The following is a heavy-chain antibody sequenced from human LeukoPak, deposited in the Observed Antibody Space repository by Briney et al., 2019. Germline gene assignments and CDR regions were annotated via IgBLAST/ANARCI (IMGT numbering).Heavy chain of an antibody. CDR3: ARDPEALDY. CDR2: ISSSVSSSSVSTT. V-gene: IGHV3-48*02. CDR1: GFAFSTYS. Sequence: GGSLRLSCAASGFAFSTYSMNWVRQAPGKGLEWVSYISSSVSSSSVSTTHYADSVKGRFTISRDNAKNSLYLQMNSLRDEDTAVYYCARDPEALDYWGQGTLVTVSS. J-gene: IGHJ4*02.